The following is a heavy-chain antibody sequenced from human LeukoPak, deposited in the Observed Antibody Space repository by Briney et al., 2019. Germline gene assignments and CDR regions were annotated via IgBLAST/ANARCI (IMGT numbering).Heavy chain of an antibody. V-gene: IGHV3-7*03. Sequence: KYYVDSVKGRFTISRDNAKNSLYLQMNSLRAEDTAVYYCARVRVKGYYGSGSYYSYFDYWGQGTLVTVSS. CDR2: K. J-gene: IGHJ4*02. CDR3: ARVRVKGYYGSGSYYSYFDY. D-gene: IGHD3-10*01.